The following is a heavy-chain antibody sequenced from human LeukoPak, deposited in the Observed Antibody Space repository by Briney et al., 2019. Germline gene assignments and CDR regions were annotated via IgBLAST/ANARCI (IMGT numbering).Heavy chain of an antibody. D-gene: IGHD4-23*01. CDR1: GGSISSGGYY. Sequence: SQTLSLTCTVSGGSISSGGYYWSWIRQPPGKGLEWIGYIYHSGSTYYNPSLKSRVTISVDRSKNQFSLKLSSVTAADTAVYYCAHGPFGDDYGGNGWFDPWGQGTLVTVSS. CDR2: IYHSGST. V-gene: IGHV4-30-2*01. CDR3: AHGPFGDDYGGNGWFDP. J-gene: IGHJ5*02.